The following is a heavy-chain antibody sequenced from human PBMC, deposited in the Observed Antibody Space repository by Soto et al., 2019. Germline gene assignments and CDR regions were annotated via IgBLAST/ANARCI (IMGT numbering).Heavy chain of an antibody. CDR1: GGSITSYA. V-gene: IGHV1-69*13. J-gene: IGHJ4*02. D-gene: IGHD3-22*01. CDR3: AKSHDTSAYYLSIDS. Sequence: SVKVSCKASGGSITSYAVSWVRQAPGQGLEWMGGIISMFGTTHYAQKFQGRVTITADESTNTVYMELFRLRSDDTAVYYCAKSHDTSAYYLSIDSWGQGTQVTVSS. CDR2: IISMFGTT.